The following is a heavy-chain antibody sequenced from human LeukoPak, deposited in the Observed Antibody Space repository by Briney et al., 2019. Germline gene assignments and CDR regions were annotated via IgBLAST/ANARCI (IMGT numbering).Heavy chain of an antibody. J-gene: IGHJ3*02. CDR1: GFTFSSYW. V-gene: IGHV3-74*01. CDR2: INTDGSST. D-gene: IGHD6-13*01. CDR3: ASPSSSSWYGDAFDI. Sequence: GGSLRLSCAASGFTFSSYWMHWVRQAPGKGLVWVSRINTDGSSTYYADSVKGRFTISRDNSKNTLYLQMNSLRAEDTAVYYCASPSSSSWYGDAFDIWGQGTMVTVSS.